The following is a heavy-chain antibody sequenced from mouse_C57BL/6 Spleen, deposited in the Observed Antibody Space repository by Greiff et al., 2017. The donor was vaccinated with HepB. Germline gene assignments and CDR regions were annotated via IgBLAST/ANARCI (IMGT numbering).Heavy chain of an antibody. J-gene: IGHJ1*03. CDR2: ISDGGSYT. CDR3: ARDYYYFPRWYFDV. V-gene: IGHV5-4*01. CDR1: GFTFSSYA. Sequence: EVKLVESGGGLVKPGGSLKLSCAASGFTFSSYAMSWVRQTPEKRLEWVATISDGGSYTYYPDNVKGRFTISRDNAKNNLYLQMSHLKSEDTAMYYCARDYYYFPRWYFDVWGTGTTVTVSS. D-gene: IGHD1-1*01.